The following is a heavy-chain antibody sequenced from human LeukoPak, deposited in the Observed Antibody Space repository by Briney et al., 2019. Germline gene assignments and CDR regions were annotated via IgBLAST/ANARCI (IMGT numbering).Heavy chain of an antibody. Sequence: PGGSLRLSCAASGFSFSAYWMTWVRQAPGTGLEWVANINPAGSETYYMDPVKGRFTISRDNAKNLLYLQMNSLRAEDTAVYQCGRFGYVAAVGVWGQGTLVTVSS. J-gene: IGHJ4*02. D-gene: IGHD2-15*01. V-gene: IGHV3-7*01. CDR1: GFSFSAYW. CDR2: INPAGSET. CDR3: GRFGYVAAVGV.